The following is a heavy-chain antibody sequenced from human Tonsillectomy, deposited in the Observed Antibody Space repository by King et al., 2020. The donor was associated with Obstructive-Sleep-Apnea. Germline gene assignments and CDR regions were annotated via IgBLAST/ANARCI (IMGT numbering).Heavy chain of an antibody. V-gene: IGHV3-30*18. Sequence: VQLVESGGGVVQPGKSLRLSCAASGFTFRTYGMHWVRQAPGKGLEWVAVISYDGSNQYYADAVKGRFTISRDNSKNTLSLQMNSLRTEDTAVYYCAKEDYNDSIGYPDYWGQGTLVTVSS. CDR1: GFTFRTYG. CDR2: ISYDGSNQ. J-gene: IGHJ4*02. D-gene: IGHD3-22*01. CDR3: AKEDYNDSIGYPDY.